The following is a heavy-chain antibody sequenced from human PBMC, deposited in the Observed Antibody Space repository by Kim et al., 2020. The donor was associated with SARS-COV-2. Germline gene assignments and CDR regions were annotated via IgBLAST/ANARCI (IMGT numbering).Heavy chain of an antibody. CDR1: GFTFSDYY. D-gene: IGHD3-22*01. J-gene: IGHJ3*02. CDR3: AREVDYYDSSGQPTAFDI. Sequence: GGSLRLFCAASGFTFSDYYMSWIRQAPGKGLEWVSYISSSGSTIYYADSVKGRFTISRDNAKNSLYLQMNSLGAEDTAVYYCAREVDYYDSSGQPTAFDIWGQVTMVTVSS. CDR2: ISSSGSTI. V-gene: IGHV3-11*01.